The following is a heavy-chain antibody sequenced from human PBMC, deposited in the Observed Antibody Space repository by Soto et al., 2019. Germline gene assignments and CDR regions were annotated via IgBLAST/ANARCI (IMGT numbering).Heavy chain of an antibody. CDR1: GGSISSGDYY. CDR2: IYYSGST. D-gene: IGHD6-19*01. V-gene: IGHV4-30-4*01. J-gene: IGHJ3*02. Sequence: QVQLQESGPGLVKPSQTLSLTCTVSGGSISSGDYYWSWIRQPPGKGLEWIGYIYYSGSTYYNPSLKSRVTTSVATSNNPSALKLSSVTASDSAVYYCAHNTSGRAFDIWGQGTMVTVAS. CDR3: AHNTSGRAFDI.